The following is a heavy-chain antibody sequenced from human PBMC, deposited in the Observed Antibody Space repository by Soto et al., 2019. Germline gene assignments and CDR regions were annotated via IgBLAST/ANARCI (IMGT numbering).Heavy chain of an antibody. V-gene: IGHV3-48*01. Sequence: GGSLRLSCAASGFTFSSYTMNWVRQAPGKGLEWVSYISSSSSAIYYADSVKGRFTISRDNAKNSLYLQMNSLRAEDTAVYYCARGPGNTVVLQNQWFDPWGQGTLVTVSS. CDR3: ARGPGNTVVLQNQWFDP. CDR1: GFTFSSYT. CDR2: ISSSSSAI. D-gene: IGHD2-2*01. J-gene: IGHJ5*02.